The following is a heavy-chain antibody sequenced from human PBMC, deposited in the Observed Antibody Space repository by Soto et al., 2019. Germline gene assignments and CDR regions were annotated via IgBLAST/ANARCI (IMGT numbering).Heavy chain of an antibody. Sequence: QVQLVQSGSEVKKPGASVKVSCKSFGYSFTSFDVHWVRQASGQGLEWMGWMNPNSGNTDYAQRFQGRVTMPRNTYIHTAYMELNSLTSDDTAVYYCARGELFGNWLDPCGQGTLVTVSS. V-gene: IGHV1-8*02. CDR3: ARGELFGNWLDP. CDR1: GYSFTSFD. D-gene: IGHD3-16*01. CDR2: MNPNSGNT. J-gene: IGHJ5*02.